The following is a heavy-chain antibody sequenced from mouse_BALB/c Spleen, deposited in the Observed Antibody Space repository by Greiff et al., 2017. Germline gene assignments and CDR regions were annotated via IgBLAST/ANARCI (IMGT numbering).Heavy chain of an antibody. CDR2: IYPGDGDT. CDR3: ARGDYSFAY. J-gene: IGHJ3*01. D-gene: IGHD1-1*01. V-gene: IGHV1-87*01. Sequence: VQLQQSGAELARPGASVKLSCKASGYTFTSYWMQWVKQRPGQGLEWIGAIYPGDGDTRYTQKFKGKATLTADKSSTTAYMQLSSLASEDSAVYYCARGDYSFAYWGQGTLVTVAA. CDR1: GYTFTSYW.